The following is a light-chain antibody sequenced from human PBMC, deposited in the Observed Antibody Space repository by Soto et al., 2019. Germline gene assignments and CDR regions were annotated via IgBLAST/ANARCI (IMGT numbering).Light chain of an antibody. CDR3: CSYTTSNTRQIV. V-gene: IGLV2-14*01. Sequence: QSVLTQPASVSGSPGPSITISCTGTSCDVGGYNYVSWYQQHPGKAPKFMIYDVSNRPSGVSNRFSGSKSGNTASLTISGLRAEDEADYYCCSYTTSNTRQIVFGTGTKLTVL. CDR1: SCDVGGYNY. J-gene: IGLJ1*01. CDR2: DVS.